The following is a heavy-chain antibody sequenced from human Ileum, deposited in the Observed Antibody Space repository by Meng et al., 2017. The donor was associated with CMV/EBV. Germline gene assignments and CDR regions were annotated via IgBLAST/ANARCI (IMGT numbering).Heavy chain of an antibody. J-gene: IGHJ6*02. CDR2: IYGGGGT. CDR1: GFTFSSYA. V-gene: IGHV3-23*01. Sequence: GESLKISCAASGFTFSSYAMSWVRQAPGKGLEWVSVIYGGGGTDYGDSVKGRFTISRDSSQNTVYLQMNGLRAEDTAVYYCGRDPGLPNGIHVWGQGTTVTVSS. CDR3: GRDPGLPNGIHV. D-gene: IGHD1-1*01.